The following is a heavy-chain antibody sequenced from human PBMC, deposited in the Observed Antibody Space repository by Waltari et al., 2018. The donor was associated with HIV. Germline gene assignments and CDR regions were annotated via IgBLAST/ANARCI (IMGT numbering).Heavy chain of an antibody. J-gene: IGHJ4*02. CDR2: INTKTGNP. D-gene: IGHD3-3*01. CDR3: ARDFAPRSGSGEY. Sequence: QVQLVQSGSELKRPGPSVKVSCKAYGYTFTTYAINWVRQAPGQGLEWMGWINTKTGNPTYAQGFTGRFVFSLDTSVSTTYLQISSLKAEDTAVYYCARDFAPRSGSGEYWGQGTLVTVSS. CDR1: GYTFTTYA. V-gene: IGHV7-4-1*02.